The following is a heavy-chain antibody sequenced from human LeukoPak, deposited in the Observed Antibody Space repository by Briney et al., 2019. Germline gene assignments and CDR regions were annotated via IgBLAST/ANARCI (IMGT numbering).Heavy chain of an antibody. CDR3: AMMRGGSSWYEIVGHQPNHNDY. Sequence: SETLSLTCTVSGGPISSYYWSWIRQPAGKGLEWIGRIYTSGSTNYNPSLKSRVTMSVDTSKNQFSLKLSSVTAADTAVYYCAMMRGGSSWYEIVGHQPNHNDYWGQGTLVTVSS. D-gene: IGHD6-13*01. J-gene: IGHJ4*02. V-gene: IGHV4-4*07. CDR2: IYTSGST. CDR1: GGPISSYY.